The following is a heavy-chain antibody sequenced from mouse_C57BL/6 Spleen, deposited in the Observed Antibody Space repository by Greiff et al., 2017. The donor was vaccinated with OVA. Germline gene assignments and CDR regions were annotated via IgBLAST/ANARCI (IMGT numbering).Heavy chain of an antibody. Sequence: QVQLQQPGTELVKPGASVKLSCKASGYTFTSYWMHWVKQRPGQGLEWIGNINPSNGGTNYNEKFKSKATLTVDKSSSTAYMQLSSLTSEDSAVYYGARGHDGYYDWYFDVWGTGTTVTVSS. J-gene: IGHJ1*03. CDR2: INPSNGGT. CDR3: ARGHDGYYDWYFDV. V-gene: IGHV1-53*01. D-gene: IGHD2-3*01. CDR1: GYTFTSYW.